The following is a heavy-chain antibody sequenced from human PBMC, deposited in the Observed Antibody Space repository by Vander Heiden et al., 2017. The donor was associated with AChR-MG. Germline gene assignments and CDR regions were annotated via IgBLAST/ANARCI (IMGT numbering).Heavy chain of an antibody. CDR3: ARAPGFTSGWFDY. CDR2: IHPGDSDT. D-gene: IGHD6-19*01. V-gene: IGHV5-51*03. Sequence: EAQLVQSGAEVKKPGESLKISCKGSGYSFATYYIGWVRQMPGKGLEWMGIIHPGDSDTRYSPSFQGQVTISADKSITTAYLQWSSLKASDTAMYYCARAPGFTSGWFDYWGQGTLVTVSS. J-gene: IGHJ4*02. CDR1: GYSFATYY.